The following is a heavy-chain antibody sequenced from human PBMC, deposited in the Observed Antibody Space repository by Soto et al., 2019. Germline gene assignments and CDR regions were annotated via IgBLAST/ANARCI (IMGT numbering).Heavy chain of an antibody. J-gene: IGHJ4*02. D-gene: IGHD3-16*02. Sequence: QVQLQESGPGLVKPSGTLSLTCAVSGGSISSSNWWSWVRQPPGKGLEWIGEIYHSGRTNCNRSLKSRVTISVDKSKDHFSLKRSSVTAADTAVYYCARGVRITFGGVIVTTPLDCWGQGTLVTVSS. CDR3: ARGVRITFGGVIVTTPLDC. CDR2: IYHSGRT. V-gene: IGHV4-4*02. CDR1: GGSISSSNW.